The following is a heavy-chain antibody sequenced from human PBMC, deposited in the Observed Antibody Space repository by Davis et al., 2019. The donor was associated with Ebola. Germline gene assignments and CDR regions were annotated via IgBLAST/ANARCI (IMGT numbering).Heavy chain of an antibody. D-gene: IGHD5-18*01. CDR3: ARQRRLWGNYYYGMDV. J-gene: IGHJ6*02. V-gene: IGHV4-61*01. Sequence: SETLSLTCTVSGGSVSSGSYYWSWIRQPPGKGLEWIGYMYYSGSTNYNPSLKSRVTISVDTSKNQFSLKLSSVTAADTAVYYCARQRRLWGNYYYGMDVWGQGTTVTVSS. CDR1: GGSVSSGSYY. CDR2: MYYSGST.